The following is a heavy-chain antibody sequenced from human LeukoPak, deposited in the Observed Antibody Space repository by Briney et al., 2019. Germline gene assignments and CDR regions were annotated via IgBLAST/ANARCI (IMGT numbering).Heavy chain of an antibody. V-gene: IGHV4-38-2*02. J-gene: IGHJ3*02. CDR3: ATSSRWFGDAFDI. CDR1: GYSISSGYF. CDR2: IYHRATV. Sequence: SETLSLTCNVSGYSISSGYFWGWVRQPPGKGLEWSGSIYHRATVHYNPSLKSRVTISVETSKNQFSLKLSSMTAADTAVYYCATSSRWFGDAFDIWGQGTMVTVSS. D-gene: IGHD6-13*01.